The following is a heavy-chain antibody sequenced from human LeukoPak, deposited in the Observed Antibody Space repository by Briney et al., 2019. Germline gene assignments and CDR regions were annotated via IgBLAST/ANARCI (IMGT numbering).Heavy chain of an antibody. J-gene: IGHJ6*03. Sequence: SETLSLTCTVSGYSISSGYYWGWIRQPPGKGLEWIGSIYHSGSTYYNPSLKSRVPISVDTSKNQFSLKLRSVTAADTAVYFCARALFSSSSGYYYYYMDVWGKGTTVTVSS. CDR3: ARALFSSSSGYYYYYMDV. V-gene: IGHV4-38-2*02. CDR2: IYHSGST. D-gene: IGHD6-6*01. CDR1: GYSISSGYY.